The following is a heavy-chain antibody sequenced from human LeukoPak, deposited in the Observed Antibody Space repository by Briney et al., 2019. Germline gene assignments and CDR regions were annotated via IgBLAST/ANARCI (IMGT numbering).Heavy chain of an antibody. CDR1: GFTFSRYA. CDR2: ISGSGNTT. Sequence: GSLRLSCAGSGFTFSRYAMSWVRQAPGKGLEWVSGISGSGNTTHHSDSVKGRFNISRDNSKSTLFLQMNSLSAEDTAVYYCAXXPYCGGGTCFSLGAFDIWGQGTMVTVSS. D-gene: IGHD2-21*01. V-gene: IGHV3-23*01. J-gene: IGHJ3*02. CDR3: AXXPYCGGGTCFSLGAFDI.